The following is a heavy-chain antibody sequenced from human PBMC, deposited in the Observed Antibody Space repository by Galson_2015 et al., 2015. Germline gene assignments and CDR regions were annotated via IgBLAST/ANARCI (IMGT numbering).Heavy chain of an antibody. CDR3: ARDLGSSGYYDYFDY. D-gene: IGHD3-22*01. V-gene: IGHV3-21*01. CDR2: ISSSSSYI. J-gene: IGHJ4*02. Sequence: SLRLSCAASGFTFSSYSMNWVRQAPGKGLEWVSSISSSSSYIYYADSVKGRFTISRDNAKNSLYLQMNSLRAEDTAVYYCARDLGSSGYYDYFDYWGQGTLVTVSS. CDR1: GFTFSSYS.